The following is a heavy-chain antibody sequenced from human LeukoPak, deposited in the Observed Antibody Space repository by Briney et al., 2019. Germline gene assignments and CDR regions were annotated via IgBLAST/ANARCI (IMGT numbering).Heavy chain of an antibody. V-gene: IGHV4-34*01. Sequence: SATLSLTCAVYGGSFSGYYWSWIRQPPGKGLEWIGEINHSGSTNYNPSLKSRVTISVDTSKNQFSLKLSSVTASDTAVYYCARVPHSAVADRAGDSSGLDDWGQGTLVTVSS. CDR1: GGSFSGYY. CDR2: INHSGST. D-gene: IGHD6-19*01. CDR3: ARVPHSAVADRAGDSSGLDD. J-gene: IGHJ4*02.